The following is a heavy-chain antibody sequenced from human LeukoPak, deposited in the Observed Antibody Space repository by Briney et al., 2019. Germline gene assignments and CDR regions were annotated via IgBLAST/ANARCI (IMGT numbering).Heavy chain of an antibody. J-gene: IGHJ6*03. D-gene: IGHD3-10*01. CDR2: IYYSGST. V-gene: IGHV4-39*07. CDR1: GGSISSSSYY. Sequence: SETLSLTCTVSGGSISSSSYYWGWIRQPPGKGLEWIGSIYYSGSTYYNPSLKSRVTISVDTSKNQFSLKLSSVTAAETAVYYCARDSSGVVRGVIHYYYYMDVWGKGTTVTVSS. CDR3: ARDSSGVVRGVIHYYYYMDV.